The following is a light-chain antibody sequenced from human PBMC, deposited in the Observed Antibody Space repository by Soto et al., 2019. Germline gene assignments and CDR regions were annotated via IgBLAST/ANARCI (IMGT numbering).Light chain of an antibody. CDR2: SAS. J-gene: IGKJ1*01. CDR1: QSVSNNY. V-gene: IGKV3-20*01. CDR3: QQYSASPRT. Sequence: EVVLTPSPSTLSQSPRARATLSCRASQSVSNNYLAWYHQKPGQAPRLLIHSASSRATGIPDRFSASGTGTDFTLTISRLEPEDFAVYYCQQYSASPRTFGQGTKVDIK.